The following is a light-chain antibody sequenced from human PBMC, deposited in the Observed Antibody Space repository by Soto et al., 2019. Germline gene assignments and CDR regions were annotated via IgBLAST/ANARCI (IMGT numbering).Light chain of an antibody. CDR2: EAS. CDR3: QQYNSYSWT. J-gene: IGKJ1*01. V-gene: IGKV1-5*03. Sequence: DFPMTQSPSTLSASVGDRITITCRASHSISSWLAWYQQKPGKAPKLLVYEASTLESGVPSRFSGSGSGTEFTLTISSLQPDDSATYYCQQYNSYSWTFGQGTKVEIK. CDR1: HSISSW.